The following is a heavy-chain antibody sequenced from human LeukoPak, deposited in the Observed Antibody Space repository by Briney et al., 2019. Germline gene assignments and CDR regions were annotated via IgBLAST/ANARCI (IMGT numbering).Heavy chain of an antibody. Sequence: PGGSLRLSCAASGFTFSSYAMSWVRQAPGKGLEWVSAISGSGGSTYYADSVKGRFTISRDNSKNTLYLQMNSLRAKDTAVYYCAKSEGIAVAGSADYWGQGTLVTASS. CDR3: AKSEGIAVAGSADY. CDR2: ISGSGGST. J-gene: IGHJ4*02. CDR1: GFTFSSYA. V-gene: IGHV3-23*01. D-gene: IGHD6-19*01.